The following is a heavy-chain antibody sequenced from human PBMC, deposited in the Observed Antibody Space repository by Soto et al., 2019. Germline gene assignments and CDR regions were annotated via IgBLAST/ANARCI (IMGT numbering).Heavy chain of an antibody. Sequence: PGDSLKISFKCSGYSFTSYLIILVRQMPGKGLEWMRRIDPSDSYTNYSPSFQDHVTISADKSISTAPLQWSSLKASDTAMYYCPSHRSPEYSPSYVWLEPCGQGTLV. CDR1: GYSFTSYL. J-gene: IGHJ5*02. CDR2: IDPSDSYT. V-gene: IGHV5-10-1*01. D-gene: IGHD6-6*01. CDR3: PSHRSPEYSPSYVWLEP.